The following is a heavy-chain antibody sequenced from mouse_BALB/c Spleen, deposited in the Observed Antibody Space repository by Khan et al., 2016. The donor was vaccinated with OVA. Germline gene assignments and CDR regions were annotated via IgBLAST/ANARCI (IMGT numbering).Heavy chain of an antibody. V-gene: IGHV2-6-5*01. CDR3: AKGVWSYYYTLDY. CDR1: GFSLSDYG. Sequence: VELVESGPGLVAPSQNLSLTCTVSGFSLSDYGVSWIRQPPGKGLEWLGVICGGGSTYYNSDLKSRLSISKDNSKSQVFLKMSSLQSDDTAMFYCAKGVWSYYYTLDYWGQGTSVTVSS. CDR2: ICGGGST. J-gene: IGHJ4*01.